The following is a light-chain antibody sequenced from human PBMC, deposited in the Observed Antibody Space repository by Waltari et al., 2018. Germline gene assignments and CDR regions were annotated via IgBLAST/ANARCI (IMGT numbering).Light chain of an antibody. CDR1: QSVGRT. CDR3: QKYGTRPAT. CDR2: DAS. J-gene: IGKJ1*01. Sequence: EIVLTQSPGSLSLSPGDRATLSCRASQSVGRTLAWYQQRPGQAPRLLIYDASSRATGIPDRFSGSGSGTDFSLTISRLEPEDFAVYCCQKYGTRPATFGQGTKVEVK. V-gene: IGKV3-20*01.